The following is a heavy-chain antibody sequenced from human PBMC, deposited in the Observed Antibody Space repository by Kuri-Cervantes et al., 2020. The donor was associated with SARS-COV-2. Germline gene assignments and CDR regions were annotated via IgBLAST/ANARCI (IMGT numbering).Heavy chain of an antibody. J-gene: IGHJ4*02. CDR1: GYTFTSYV. V-gene: IGHV1-18*01. D-gene: IGHD6-13*01. CDR3: ARDSGLAAAGLFYY. Sequence: AAVKVSCMASGYTFTSYVISGVRQAPGQGLEWMGWISAYNGNTHYAQKLQGRVTMTTDTSTSTAYMELSSLRSEDTAGYYCARDSGLAAAGLFYYWGQGTLVTVSS. CDR2: ISAYNGNT.